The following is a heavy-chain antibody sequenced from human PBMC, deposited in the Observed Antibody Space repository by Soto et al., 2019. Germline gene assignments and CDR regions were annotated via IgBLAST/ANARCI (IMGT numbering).Heavy chain of an antibody. J-gene: IGHJ5*02. V-gene: IGHV1-58*01. CDR1: GFTFTSSA. CDR3: AAPYDFWSGYESLLGFENWFDP. CDR2: IVVGSGNT. Sequence: GASVKVSCKASGFTFTSSAVQWVRQARGQRLEWIGWIVVGSGNTNYAQKFQERVTITRDMSTSTAYMELSSLRSEDTAVYYCAAPYDFWSGYESLLGFENWFDPWGQGTLVTVSS. D-gene: IGHD3-3*01.